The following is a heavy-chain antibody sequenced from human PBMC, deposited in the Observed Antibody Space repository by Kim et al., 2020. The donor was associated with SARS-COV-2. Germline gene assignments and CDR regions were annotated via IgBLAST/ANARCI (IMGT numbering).Heavy chain of an antibody. V-gene: IGHV4-31*03. CDR2: IYYSGST. CDR1: GGSISSGGYY. D-gene: IGHD6-13*01. J-gene: IGHJ5*02. CDR3: ARGEQHWFDP. Sequence: SETLSLTCTVSGGSISSGGYYWSWIRQHPGKGLEWIGYIYYSGSTYYNPSLKSRVTISVDTSKNQFSLKLSSVTAADTAVYYCARGEQHWFDPWGQGTLVTVSS.